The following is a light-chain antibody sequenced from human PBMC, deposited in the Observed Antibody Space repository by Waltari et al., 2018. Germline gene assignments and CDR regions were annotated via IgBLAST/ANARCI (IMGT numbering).Light chain of an antibody. CDR1: SSDVGGYTY. Sequence: QSALTHPPPAPGSPGQSVTISCTGTSSDVGGYTYVSWYQQHPGKAPKLMIYEVTKRPSGVPDRFSGSKSGNTASLTVSGLQAEDEADYYCSSFAGSNNVLFGGGTKLTVL. CDR3: SSFAGSNNVL. V-gene: IGLV2-8*01. J-gene: IGLJ2*01. CDR2: EVT.